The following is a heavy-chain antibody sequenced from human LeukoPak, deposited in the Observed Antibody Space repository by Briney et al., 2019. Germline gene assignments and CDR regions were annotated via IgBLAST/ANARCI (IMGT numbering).Heavy chain of an antibody. Sequence: SGTLSLTCAVSGGSISSSNWWSWVRQPPGKGLEWIGEIYHSGSTNYNPSLKSRVTISVDKSENQFSLKLSSVTAADTAVYYCARRGFNDAFDIWGQGTMVTVSS. V-gene: IGHV4-4*02. CDR2: IYHSGST. CDR1: GGSISSSNW. CDR3: ARRGFNDAFDI. J-gene: IGHJ3*02.